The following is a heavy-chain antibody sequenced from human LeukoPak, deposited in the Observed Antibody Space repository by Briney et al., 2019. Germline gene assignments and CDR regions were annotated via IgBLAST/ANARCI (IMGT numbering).Heavy chain of an antibody. CDR3: ARGDSWPLGLLVGMDV. J-gene: IGHJ6*02. CDR2: IWYDGSNK. V-gene: IGHV3-33*01. Sequence: GGSLRLSCAASGFTFSSYGMHWVRQAPGKGLEWVAVIWYDGSNKYYADSVKGRFTISRDNSKNTLYLQMNSLRAEDTAVYYCARGDSWPLGLLVGMDVWGQGTTVTASS. CDR1: GFTFSSYG. D-gene: IGHD1-7*01.